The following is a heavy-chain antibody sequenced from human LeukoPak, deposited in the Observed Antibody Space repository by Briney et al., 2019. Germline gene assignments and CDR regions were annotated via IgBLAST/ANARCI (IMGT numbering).Heavy chain of an antibody. CDR2: IKSKPDGGTT. Sequence: PGGSLRLSCAASGFTFSNVWMSWVRQAPGKGLEWVGRIKSKPDGGTTDYAAPVKGRFTISRDDSETTVYLQMNSLKGDDTAVYYCTTSLPGAATAVYPFDLWGQGTLVTVSS. V-gene: IGHV3-15*01. D-gene: IGHD2-21*02. CDR3: TTSLPGAATAVYPFDL. J-gene: IGHJ4*02. CDR1: GFTFSNVW.